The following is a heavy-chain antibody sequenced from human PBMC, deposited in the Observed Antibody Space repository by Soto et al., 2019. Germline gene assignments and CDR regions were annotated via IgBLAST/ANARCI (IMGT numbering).Heavy chain of an antibody. Sequence: GSLGLSSAASGLIFRNYKMHWIRQPPGKGLEWIGYIYYSGSTNYNPSLKSRVTISVDTSKNQFSLKLSSVTAADTAVYYCARGVRIAAFYYYYYMDVWGKGTTVTVSS. CDR2: IYYSGST. D-gene: IGHD6-13*01. J-gene: IGHJ6*03. V-gene: IGHV4-59*01. CDR1: GLIFRNYK. CDR3: ARGVRIAAFYYYYYMDV.